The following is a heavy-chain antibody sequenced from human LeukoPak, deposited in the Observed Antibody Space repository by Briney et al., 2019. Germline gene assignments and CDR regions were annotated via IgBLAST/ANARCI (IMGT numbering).Heavy chain of an antibody. D-gene: IGHD1-26*01. CDR3: ARDLSQWELREWDY. Sequence: ASVKVSCKASGYTFTGYYMHWVRQAPGQGLEWMGRINPNSGGTNYAQKFQGRVTMTGDTSISTAYMELSRLRSDDTAVYYCARDLSQWELREWDYWGQGTLVTVSS. J-gene: IGHJ4*02. CDR1: GYTFTGYY. V-gene: IGHV1-2*06. CDR2: INPNSGGT.